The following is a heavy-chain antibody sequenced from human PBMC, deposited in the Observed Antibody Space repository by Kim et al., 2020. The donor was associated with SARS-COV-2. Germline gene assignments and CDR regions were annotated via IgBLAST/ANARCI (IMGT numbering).Heavy chain of an antibody. D-gene: IGHD2-21*01. CDR1: GGSISSYY. J-gene: IGHJ6*02. CDR2: IYYSGST. CDR3: ARDRAIDYYYYGMDV. Sequence: SETLSLTCTVSGGSISSYYWSWIRQPPGKGLEWIGYIYYSGSTNYNPSLKSRVTISVDTSKNQFSLKLSSVTAADTAVYYCARDRAIDYYYYGMDVWGQGTTVTVSS. V-gene: IGHV4-59*01.